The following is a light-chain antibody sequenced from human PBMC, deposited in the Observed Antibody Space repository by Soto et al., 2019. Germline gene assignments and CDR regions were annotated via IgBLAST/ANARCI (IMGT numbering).Light chain of an antibody. J-gene: IGKJ1*01. V-gene: IGKV3-20*01. Sequence: EIVLTQSPGTLALSPGEGATLSCRASQSVSKYLAWYQQKPGQAPRLLIYGASSRAPGIPDSFSGSGSGTDFTLTISRLEPEDFAVYYCQQYGGSPQTFGQGTKVEIK. CDR2: GAS. CDR1: QSVSKY. CDR3: QQYGGSPQT.